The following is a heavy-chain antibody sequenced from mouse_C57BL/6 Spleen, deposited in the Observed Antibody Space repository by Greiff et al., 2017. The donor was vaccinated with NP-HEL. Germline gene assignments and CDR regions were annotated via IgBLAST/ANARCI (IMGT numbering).Heavy chain of an antibody. CDR3: ARGGGSSYAYWYFDV. J-gene: IGHJ1*03. CDR1: GYTFTSYG. CDR2: IYPRSGNT. D-gene: IGHD1-1*01. Sequence: VKLQESGAELARPGASVKLSCKASGYTFTSYGISWVKQRTGQGLEWIGEIYPRSGNTYYNEKFKGKATLTADKSSSTAYMELRSLTSEDSAVYFCARGGGSSYAYWYFDVWGTGTTVTVSS. V-gene: IGHV1-81*01.